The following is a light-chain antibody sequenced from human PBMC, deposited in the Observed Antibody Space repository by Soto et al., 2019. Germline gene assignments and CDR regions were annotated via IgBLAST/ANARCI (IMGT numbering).Light chain of an antibody. CDR1: QSVSSSY. J-gene: IGKJ5*01. CDR3: QQYYSSVVT. V-gene: IGKV3-20*01. Sequence: EIVLTQSPGTLSLSPGERATLSCRASQSVSSSYLAWYQQKPGQAPRLLIYGASSRATGIPDRFSGSGSGTDFTLTISRLEPEDVAVYYCQQYYSSVVTFGQGTRLEI. CDR2: GAS.